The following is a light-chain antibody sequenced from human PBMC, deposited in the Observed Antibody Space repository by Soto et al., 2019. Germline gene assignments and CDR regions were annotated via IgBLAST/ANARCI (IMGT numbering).Light chain of an antibody. CDR3: SSYTSSTTWV. CDR2: EVS. V-gene: IGLV2-14*02. CDR1: SSDVGSYNL. J-gene: IGLJ3*02. Sequence: QSVLTQPASVSGSPGRSITISCTGTSSDVGSYNLVSWYQQHPGKAPKVMIYEVSKRPSGVSTRFSGSKSGSTASLTISGLQAEDEGDYYCSSYTSSTTWVFGGGTKVTVL.